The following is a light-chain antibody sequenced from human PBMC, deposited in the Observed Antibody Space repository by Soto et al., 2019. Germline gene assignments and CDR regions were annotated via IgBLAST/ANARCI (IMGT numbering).Light chain of an antibody. CDR3: QQYNNWPL. J-gene: IGKJ3*01. Sequence: EIVLTQSPGTLSLSPGERATLACGASQIVSDNFLAWYQQKPGQAPRLLIYGASSRANGIPDRFSGSGSGTDFTLTISRLEPGDFAVYYCQQYNNWPLFGPGTKVDIK. CDR1: QIVSDNF. V-gene: IGKV3-20*01. CDR2: GAS.